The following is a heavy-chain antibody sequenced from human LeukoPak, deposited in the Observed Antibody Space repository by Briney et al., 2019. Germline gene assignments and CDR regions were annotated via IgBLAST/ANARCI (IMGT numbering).Heavy chain of an antibody. V-gene: IGHV6-1*01. D-gene: IGHD3-16*01. CDR2: TYYSSNWYN. CDR1: GDSVSTNNAG. J-gene: IGHJ4*02. CDR3: ARADYPPLDY. Sequence: SQTLSLTCAISGDSVSTNNAGWNWIRQSPSRGLEWLGRTYYSSNWYNDYAVSVKSRITINPDTSKNQFSLQLNSVTPEDTAVYYCARADYPPLDYWGQGTLVTVSS.